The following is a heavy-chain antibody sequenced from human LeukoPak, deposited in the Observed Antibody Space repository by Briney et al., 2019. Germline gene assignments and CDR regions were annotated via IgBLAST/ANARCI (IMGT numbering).Heavy chain of an antibody. D-gene: IGHD2-8*01. CDR3: ARDRSSVPVYYYGMDV. CDR1: GYTFTGYY. Sequence: ASVKVSCKASGYTFTGYYMHWVRQAPGQGLEWMGRINPNSGGTNYAQKFQGRVTMTRDTSISTAYMELSRLRSDDTAVYYCARDRSSVPVYYYGMDVWGQGTTVTVSS. J-gene: IGHJ6*02. CDR2: INPNSGGT. V-gene: IGHV1-2*06.